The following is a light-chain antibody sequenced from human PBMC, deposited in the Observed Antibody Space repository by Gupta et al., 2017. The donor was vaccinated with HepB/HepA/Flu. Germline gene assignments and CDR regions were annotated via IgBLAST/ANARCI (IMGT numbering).Light chain of an antibody. V-gene: IGLV10-54*04. CDR3: SAWDNSLTAGV. CDR2: NNN. J-gene: IGLJ3*02. CDR1: SNNVGNQG. Sequence: QAGLTQPPPVSEGLAQTATLTCTRNSNNVGNQGAAWLQQQQGHPPKLLSYNNNNPPSGISEIFSSYRSAKTASLTITGLQPEDEADYYCSAWDNSLTAGVFGGGTKLTVL.